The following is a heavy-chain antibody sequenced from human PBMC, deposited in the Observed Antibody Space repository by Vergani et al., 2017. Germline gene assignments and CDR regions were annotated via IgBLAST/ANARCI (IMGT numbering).Heavy chain of an antibody. CDR2: IYYSGST. V-gene: IGHV4-39*01. Sequence: QLQLQESGPGLVKPSETLSLTCTVSGGSISSSSYYWGWIRQPPGKGLEWIGSIYYSGSTYYNPSLKSRVTISVDTSKNQFSLKLSSVTAADTAVYYCARLVREGSGWTGRGGHFDYWGQGTLVTVSS. CDR3: ARLVREGSGWTGRGGHFDY. D-gene: IGHD6-19*01. J-gene: IGHJ4*02. CDR1: GGSISSSSYY.